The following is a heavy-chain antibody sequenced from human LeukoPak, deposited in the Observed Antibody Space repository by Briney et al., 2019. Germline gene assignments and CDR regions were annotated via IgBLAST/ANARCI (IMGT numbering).Heavy chain of an antibody. CDR1: GYTFTHYY. J-gene: IGHJ4*02. Sequence: ASVKVSCKASGYTFTHYYMHWVRQAPGQGLEWMGWINPNSGGTNYAQRFQGRVTMTRDTSISTAYMELSRLRSDDTAVYYCAKALVPYNWNDVGYWGQGTLVTVSS. CDR2: INPNSGGT. V-gene: IGHV1-2*02. CDR3: AKALVPYNWNDVGY. D-gene: IGHD1-1*01.